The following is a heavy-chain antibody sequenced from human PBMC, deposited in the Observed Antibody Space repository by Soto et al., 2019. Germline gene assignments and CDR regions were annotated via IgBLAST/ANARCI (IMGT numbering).Heavy chain of an antibody. Sequence: SETLYLTCTVSGGSISSYYWSWIRQPPGKGLEWIGYIYYSGSTNYNPSLKSRVTISVDTSKNQFSLKLSSVTAADTAVYYCARVSIAYCSGGSCYFGYNYYYYMDVWGKGTTVTVSS. V-gene: IGHV4-59*01. CDR3: ARVSIAYCSGGSCYFGYNYYYYMDV. CDR2: IYYSGST. J-gene: IGHJ6*03. CDR1: GGSISSYY. D-gene: IGHD2-15*01.